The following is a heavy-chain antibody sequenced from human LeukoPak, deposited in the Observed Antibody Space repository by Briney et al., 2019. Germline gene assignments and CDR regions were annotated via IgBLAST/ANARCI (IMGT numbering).Heavy chain of an antibody. D-gene: IGHD3-3*01. CDR2: IYQSGST. V-gene: IGHV4-4*02. Sequence: PSETLSLTCAVSGGSISTSNWWSWVRQPPGKGLEWIGEIYQSGSTNYNPSLKSRVTLSVDKSKNLFSLRLTSVTVADTAVYYCARKPYYDFWSGHESQNEAFDIWGQGTMVTVSS. CDR3: ARKPYYDFWSGHESQNEAFDI. J-gene: IGHJ3*02. CDR1: GGSISTSNW.